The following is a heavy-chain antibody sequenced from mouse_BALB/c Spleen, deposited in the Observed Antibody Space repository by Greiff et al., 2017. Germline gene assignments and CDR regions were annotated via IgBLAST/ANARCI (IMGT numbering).Heavy chain of an antibody. D-gene: IGHD4-1*01. CDR2: IDPANGNT. CDR3: APSNSNWYFDV. CDR1: GFNIKDTY. V-gene: IGHV14-3*02. J-gene: IGHJ1*01. Sequence: EVQLQQSGAELVKPWASVKLSCTASGFNIKDTYMHWVKQRPEQGLEWIGRIDPANGNTKYDPKFQGKATITADTSSNTAYLQLSSLTSEDTAVYYCAPSNSNWYFDVWGAGTTVTVSS.